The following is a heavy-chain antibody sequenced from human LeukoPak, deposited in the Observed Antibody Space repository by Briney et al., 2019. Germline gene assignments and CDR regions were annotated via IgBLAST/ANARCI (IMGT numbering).Heavy chain of an antibody. CDR3: ARDPLVYCSSGSCYARKTTGWFDP. CDR2: ISAYNGNT. J-gene: IGHJ5*02. D-gene: IGHD2-15*01. V-gene: IGHV1-18*01. CDR1: GYTFTSYG. Sequence: GASVKVSCKASGYTFTSYGISWVRQAPGQGLEWMGWISAYNGNTNYAQKLQGRVTMTTDTSTSTAYMELRSLRSDDTAVYYCARDPLVYCSSGSCYARKTTGWFDPWGQGTLVTVSS.